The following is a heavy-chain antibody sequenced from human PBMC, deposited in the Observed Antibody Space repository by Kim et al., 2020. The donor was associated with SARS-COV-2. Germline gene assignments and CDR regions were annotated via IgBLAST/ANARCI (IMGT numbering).Heavy chain of an antibody. CDR3: ARNFTADYFYY. J-gene: IGHJ4*02. CDR1: GFTFNAYS. D-gene: IGHD2-21*02. V-gene: IGHV3-33*01. CDR2: ICYDGNKK. Sequence: GGSLRLSCAASGFTFNAYSMHWVRQPPGKGLEWVAVICYDGNKKYYADSVKGRFIVSRDNSKNTLYLQMNSLKAEDTAVYYCARNFTADYFYYCVQGTLV.